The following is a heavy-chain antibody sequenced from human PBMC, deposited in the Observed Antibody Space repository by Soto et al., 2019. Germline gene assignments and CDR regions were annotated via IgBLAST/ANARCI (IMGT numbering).Heavy chain of an antibody. CDR2: IIPIFGTA. CDR1: GGTFSSYA. Sequence: ASVKVSCKASGGTFSSYAISWVRQAPGQGLEWMGGIIPIFGTANYAQKFQGRVTITADESTSTAYMELSSLTSEDTAVYYCARDSTSYLQPDRFDYWGQGTLVTVSS. V-gene: IGHV1-69*13. CDR3: ARDSTSYLQPDRFDY. D-gene: IGHD3-3*02. J-gene: IGHJ4*02.